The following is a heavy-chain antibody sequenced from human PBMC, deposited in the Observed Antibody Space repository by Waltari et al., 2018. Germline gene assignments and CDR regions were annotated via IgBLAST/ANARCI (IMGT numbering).Heavy chain of an antibody. CDR1: GGSISSGGYY. CDR2: IYYSGST. D-gene: IGHD3-3*01. CDR3: AVGRRDFWSGSHAFDI. Sequence: QVQLQESGPGLVKPSQTLSLTCTVSGGSISSGGYYWGWIRKHPGKGLEWFGYIYYSGSTYYNPSLKSRVTISVDTSKNQFSLKLSSVTAADTAVYYCAVGRRDFWSGSHAFDIWGQGTMVTVSS. V-gene: IGHV4-31*03. J-gene: IGHJ3*02.